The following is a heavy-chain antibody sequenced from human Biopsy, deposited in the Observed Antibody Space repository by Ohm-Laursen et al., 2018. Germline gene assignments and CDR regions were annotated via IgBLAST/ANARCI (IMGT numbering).Heavy chain of an antibody. CDR1: GDSVSSGSFY. D-gene: IGHD6-19*01. CDR2: IYDIGSTA. Sequence: SETLSLTCTVSGDSVSSGSFYWTWIRQPPGQGLEYIGYIYDIGSTANYNPSLESRVTMSVDMPKNQFSLKLSSVTAADTAIYYCARGMRSSGWPYFDSWGQGTLVTVSS. CDR3: ARGMRSSGWPYFDS. J-gene: IGHJ4*02. V-gene: IGHV4-61*01.